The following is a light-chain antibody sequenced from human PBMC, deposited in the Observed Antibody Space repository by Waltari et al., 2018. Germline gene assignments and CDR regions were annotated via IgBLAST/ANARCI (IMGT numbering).Light chain of an antibody. Sequence: DIVMTQSPDSLAVSLGERVTIHCKSSQSVFSSSSNKNQLAWYQQKPGQPPKLLIYWASTRESGVPVSFSGSGSGTDFTLTISSLEAEDAALYFCHQYFDTPQTFGQGTRLEIK. J-gene: IGKJ2*01. V-gene: IGKV4-1*01. CDR1: QSVFSSSSNKNQ. CDR3: HQYFDTPQT. CDR2: WAS.